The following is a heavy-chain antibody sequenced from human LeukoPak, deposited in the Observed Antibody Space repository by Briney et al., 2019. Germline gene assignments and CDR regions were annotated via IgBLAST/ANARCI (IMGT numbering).Heavy chain of an antibody. Sequence: SETLSLTCTVSGGSISSGSYYWSWIRQPAGKGLEWIGRIYTSGSTNYNPSLKSRVTISVDTSKNQFSLKLSSVTAADTAVYYCARGNVLLWFGELTLRWFDPWGQGTLVTVSS. CDR2: IYTSGST. D-gene: IGHD3-10*01. V-gene: IGHV4-61*02. CDR3: ARGNVLLWFGELTLRWFDP. J-gene: IGHJ5*02. CDR1: GGSISSGSYY.